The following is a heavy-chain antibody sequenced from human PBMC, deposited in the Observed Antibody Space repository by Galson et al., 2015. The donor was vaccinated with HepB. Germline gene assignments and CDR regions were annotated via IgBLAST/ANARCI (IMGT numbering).Heavy chain of an antibody. V-gene: IGHV3-49*04. Sequence: LRLSCAASGFTFGDYAMSWVRQAPGKGLEWVGFIRSKAYGGTTEYAASVKGRFTISRDDSKSIAYLQMNSLKTEDTAVYYCTRGRLGYCSGGSCLDYWGQGTLVTVSS. CDR2: IRSKAYGGTT. D-gene: IGHD2-15*01. J-gene: IGHJ4*02. CDR1: GFTFGDYA. CDR3: TRGRLGYCSGGSCLDY.